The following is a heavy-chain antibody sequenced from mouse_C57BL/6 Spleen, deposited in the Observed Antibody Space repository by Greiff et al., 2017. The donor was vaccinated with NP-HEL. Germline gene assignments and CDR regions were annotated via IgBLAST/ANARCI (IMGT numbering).Heavy chain of an antibody. V-gene: IGHV1-52*01. Sequence: QVQLQQPGAELVRPGSSVKLSCKASGYTFTSYWMHWVKQRPIQGLEWIGNIDPSDSETHYNQKFKDKATLTVDKSSSTAYMQLGSLTSEDSAVYYCARRGYGSSLDYWGQGTTLTVSS. CDR1: GYTFTSYW. D-gene: IGHD1-1*01. CDR2: IDPSDSET. J-gene: IGHJ2*01. CDR3: ARRGYGSSLDY.